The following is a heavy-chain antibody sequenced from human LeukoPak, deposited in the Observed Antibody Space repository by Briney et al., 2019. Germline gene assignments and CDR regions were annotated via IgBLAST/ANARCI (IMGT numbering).Heavy chain of an antibody. V-gene: IGHV3-74*01. CDR1: GFTFSNYW. Sequence: GGSLRLSCAASGFTFSNYWMHWVRQAPGKGLVWVSRINSDGSTTNYADSVKGRFTISRDNAKNTLHLQINSVRAEDTAVYYCLRGDDFHIWGQGTMVTVSS. CDR3: LRGDDFHI. J-gene: IGHJ3*02. CDR2: INSDGSTT.